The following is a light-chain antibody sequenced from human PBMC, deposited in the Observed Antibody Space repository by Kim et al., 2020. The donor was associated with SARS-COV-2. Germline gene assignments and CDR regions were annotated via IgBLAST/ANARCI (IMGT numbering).Light chain of an antibody. Sequence: SPGGRAPLSCRARQGVSSYLAWYQQKPGQAPRLLIYGASSRATGIPARFSGSGSGTEFTLPISSLEPEDFAVYYCQQRSNWPRGTFGGGTKVDIK. CDR3: QQRSNWPRGT. J-gene: IGKJ4*01. V-gene: IGKV3-11*01. CDR1: QGVSSY. CDR2: GAS.